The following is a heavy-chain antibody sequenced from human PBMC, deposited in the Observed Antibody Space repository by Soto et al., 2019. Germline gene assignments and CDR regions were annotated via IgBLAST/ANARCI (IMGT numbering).Heavy chain of an antibody. CDR2: ISYDGSNT. D-gene: IGHD5-18*01. V-gene: IGHV3-30*03. CDR1: GFTFSSYG. CDR3: ARVREQLWLFSPNFLSLGRTQDTFDY. Sequence: HPGGSLRLSCAASGFTFSSYGMHWVRQAPGKGLEWVAVISYDGSNTYYADSVKGRFTISRDNAKNTLYLQMNSLRAEETAVYYCARVREQLWLFSPNFLSLGRTQDTFDYWGQGTLVTVSS. J-gene: IGHJ4*02.